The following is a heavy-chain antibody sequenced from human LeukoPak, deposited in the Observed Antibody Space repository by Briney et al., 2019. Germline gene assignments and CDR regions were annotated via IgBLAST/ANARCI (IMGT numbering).Heavy chain of an antibody. CDR3: AKDRTPYSYGSAGVD. Sequence: PGGSLRLSCAASGFTFSSYSMNWVRQAPGKGLEWVAVISYEGSNKYYADSVKGRFTISRDNSKNTLYLQMNSLRAEDTAVYYCAKDRTPYSYGSAGVDWGQGTLVTVSS. CDR2: ISYEGSNK. CDR1: GFTFSSYS. V-gene: IGHV3-30*18. J-gene: IGHJ4*02. D-gene: IGHD3-10*01.